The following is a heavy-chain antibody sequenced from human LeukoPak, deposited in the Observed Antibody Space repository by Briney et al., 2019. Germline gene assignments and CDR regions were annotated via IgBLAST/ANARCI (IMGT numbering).Heavy chain of an antibody. J-gene: IGHJ3*02. Sequence: GGSLRLSCAASGFTFSSYSMNWVRQAPGKGLEWVSYISSSSSTIYYADSVKGRFTISRDNAKNSLYLQMNSLRAEDTAVYYCASQEGAYYDFWSGYFDAFDIWGQGTMVTVSS. CDR3: ASQEGAYYDFWSGYFDAFDI. D-gene: IGHD3-3*01. CDR2: ISSSSSTI. V-gene: IGHV3-48*01. CDR1: GFTFSSYS.